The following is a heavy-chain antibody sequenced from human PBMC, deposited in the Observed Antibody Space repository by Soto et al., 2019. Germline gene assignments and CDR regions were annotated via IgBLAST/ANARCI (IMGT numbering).Heavy chain of an antibody. D-gene: IGHD3-9*01. J-gene: IGHJ6*02. V-gene: IGHV1-8*01. CDR1: GYTFTSYD. Sequence: GASVKVSCKASGYTFTSYDINWVRQATGQGLEWMGWMNPNSGNTGYAQKFQGRVTMTRNTSISTAYMELSSLRSEDTAVYYCASTTYDILTGSGFYYYYGMDIWGQGTTVT. CDR3: ASTTYDILTGSGFYYYYGMDI. CDR2: MNPNSGNT.